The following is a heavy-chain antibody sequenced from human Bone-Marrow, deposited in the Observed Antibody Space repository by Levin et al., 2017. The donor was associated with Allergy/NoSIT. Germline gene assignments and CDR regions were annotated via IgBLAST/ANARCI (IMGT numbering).Heavy chain of an antibody. Sequence: SETLSLTCTVSGGSISSYYWSWIRQPPGKGLEWIGYIYYSGSTNYNPSLKSRVTISVDTSKNQFSLKLSSVTAADTAVYYCARTHPVDTAMVDYWGQGTLVTVSS. CDR3: ARTHPVDTAMVDY. D-gene: IGHD5-18*01. CDR1: GGSISSYY. J-gene: IGHJ4*02. CDR2: IYYSGST. V-gene: IGHV4-59*08.